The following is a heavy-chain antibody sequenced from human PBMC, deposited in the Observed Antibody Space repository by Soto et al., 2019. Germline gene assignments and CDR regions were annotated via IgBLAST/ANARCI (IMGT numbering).Heavy chain of an antibody. V-gene: IGHV1-18*01. D-gene: IGHD5-12*01. CDR1: GYTFTSYG. CDR3: ARDTGYSGYDHLYYYYGMDV. Sequence: ASVKVSCKASGYTFTSYGISWVRQAPGQGLEWMGWISAYNGNTNYAQKLQGRVTMTTDTSTSTAYMELRSLRSDETAAYYCARDTGYSGYDHLYYYYGMDVWGQGTTVTVSS. CDR2: ISAYNGNT. J-gene: IGHJ6*02.